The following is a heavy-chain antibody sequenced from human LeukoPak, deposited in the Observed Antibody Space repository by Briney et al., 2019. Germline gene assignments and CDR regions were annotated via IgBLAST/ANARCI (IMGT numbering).Heavy chain of an antibody. Sequence: QPGGSLRLSCAASGFTFSSYAMSWVRQAPGKGLEWVSAISGSGGSTYYADSAKGRFTISRDNSKNTLYLQMNSLRAEATAVYYCANLVVVFDYWGQGTLVTISS. CDR3: ANLVVVFDY. V-gene: IGHV3-23*01. D-gene: IGHD2-15*01. CDR2: ISGSGGST. CDR1: GFTFSSYA. J-gene: IGHJ4*02.